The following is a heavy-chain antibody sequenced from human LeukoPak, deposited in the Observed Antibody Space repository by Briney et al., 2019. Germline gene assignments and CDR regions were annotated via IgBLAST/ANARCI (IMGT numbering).Heavy chain of an antibody. J-gene: IGHJ4*02. D-gene: IGHD2-2*01. CDR2: IYHSGST. CDR1: SYSISSGYY. V-gene: IGHV4-38-2*01. CDR3: ARIPAAFNYYFDY. Sequence: PSETLSLTCAVSSYSISSGYYWGWIRQPPGKGLEWIGSIYHSGSTYYSPSLKSRVTISVDTSKNQFSLKLSSVTAADTAVYYCARIPAAFNYYFDYWGQGTLVTVSS.